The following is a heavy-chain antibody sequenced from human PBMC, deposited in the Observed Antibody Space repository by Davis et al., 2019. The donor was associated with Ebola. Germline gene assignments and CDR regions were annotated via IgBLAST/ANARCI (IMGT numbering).Heavy chain of an antibody. V-gene: IGHV3-30-3*01. J-gene: IGHJ4*02. CDR2: ISYDGSNK. CDR3: ARGAKDY. CDR1: GGTFSSYA. Sequence: SCKASGGTFSSYAISWVRQAPGKGLEWVAVISYDGSNKYYADSVKGRFTISRDNSKNTLYLQMNSLRAEDTAVYYCARGAKDYWGQGTLVTVSS. D-gene: IGHD4/OR15-4a*01.